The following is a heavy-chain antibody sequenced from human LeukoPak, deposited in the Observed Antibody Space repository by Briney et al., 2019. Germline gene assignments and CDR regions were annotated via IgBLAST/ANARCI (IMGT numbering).Heavy chain of an antibody. V-gene: IGHV3-30*18. CDR3: AKDLVNYYDSSGYVDY. D-gene: IGHD3-22*01. Sequence: PGRSLRLSCAASGFTFSSYGMHWVRQAPGKGLEWVAAISDDGSNKYYADSVKGRFTISRDNSKNTVYLQMNSLRAEDTAVYYWAKDLVNYYDSSGYVDYWGQGTLVTVSS. CDR2: ISDDGSNK. J-gene: IGHJ4*02. CDR1: GFTFSSYG.